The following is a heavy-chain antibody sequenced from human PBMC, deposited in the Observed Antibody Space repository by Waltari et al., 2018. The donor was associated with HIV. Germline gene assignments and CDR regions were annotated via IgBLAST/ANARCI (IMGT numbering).Heavy chain of an antibody. V-gene: IGHV4-4*07. CDR2: IYTSGST. CDR1: GGSISSYY. J-gene: IGHJ3*02. Sequence: QVQLQESGPGLVKPSETLSLTCTVSGGSISSYYWSWIRQPAGKGLEWIGRIYTSGSTNYNPALKSRVTMSVDTSKNQFSLKLSSVTAADTAVYYCARDEGLRLGELSNDAFDIWGQGTMVTVSS. D-gene: IGHD3-16*02. CDR3: ARDEGLRLGELSNDAFDI.